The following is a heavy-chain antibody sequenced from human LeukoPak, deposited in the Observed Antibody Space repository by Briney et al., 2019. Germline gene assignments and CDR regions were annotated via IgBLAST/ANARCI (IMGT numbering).Heavy chain of an antibody. J-gene: IGHJ1*01. D-gene: IGHD5-24*01. CDR2: LYDSGST. Sequence: SETLSLTCTVSGGSISSNSWSWIRQPPGKGLVWIGYLYDSGSTRYSPSLKRPVTISEDTSKNQFSLKRTSVTAADTAVYYCLRGGWLPTSGLDHWGQGTLVTVSS. CDR3: LRGGWLPTSGLDH. CDR1: GGSISSNS. V-gene: IGHV4-59*01.